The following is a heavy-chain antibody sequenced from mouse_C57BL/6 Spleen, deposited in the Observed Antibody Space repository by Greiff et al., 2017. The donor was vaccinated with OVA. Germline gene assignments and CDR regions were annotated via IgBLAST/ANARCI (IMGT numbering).Heavy chain of an antibody. D-gene: IGHD1-1*01. J-gene: IGHJ1*03. Sequence: VQLKESGGGLVKPGGSLKLSCAASGFTFSDYGMHWVRQAPEKGLEWVAYISSGSSTIYYADTVKGRFTISRDNAKNTLFLQMTSLRSEDTAMYYCARPGSSKWYFDVWGTGTTVTVSS. CDR2: ISSGSSTI. CDR1: GFTFSDYG. V-gene: IGHV5-17*01. CDR3: ARPGSSKWYFDV.